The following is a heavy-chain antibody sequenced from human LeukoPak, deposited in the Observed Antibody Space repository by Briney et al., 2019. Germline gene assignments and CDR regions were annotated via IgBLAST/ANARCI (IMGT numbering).Heavy chain of an antibody. J-gene: IGHJ4*02. V-gene: IGHV1-18*01. CDR2: IGAYNGNT. Sequence: ASVKVSCKASGYTFTSYGISWVRQAPGQGLEWMGWIGAYNGNTNYAQKLQGRVTMTTDTSTSTAYMELRSLRSDDTAVYYCAGDLITMVRGVIRIGNYWGQGTLVTVSS. CDR3: AGDLITMVRGVIRIGNY. D-gene: IGHD3-10*01. CDR1: GYTFTSYG.